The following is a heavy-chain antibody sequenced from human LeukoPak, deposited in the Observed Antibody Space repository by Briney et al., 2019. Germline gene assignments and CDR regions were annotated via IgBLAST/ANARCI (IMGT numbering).Heavy chain of an antibody. V-gene: IGHV3-7*01. D-gene: IGHD6-19*01. J-gene: IGHJ4*02. CDR3: AKAAVAGQGGYYFDY. Sequence: GGSLRLSCAASGFTFSSYWMSWVRQAPGKGLEWVANIKQDGSEKYYVDSVKGRFTISRDNAKNSLYLQMNSLRAEDTAVYYCAKAAVAGQGGYYFDYWGQGTLVTVSS. CDR1: GFTFSSYW. CDR2: IKQDGSEK.